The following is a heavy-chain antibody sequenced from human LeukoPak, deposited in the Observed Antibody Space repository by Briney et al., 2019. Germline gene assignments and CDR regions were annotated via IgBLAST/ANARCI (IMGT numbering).Heavy chain of an antibody. CDR1: GFTFSSYS. D-gene: IGHD6-19*01. CDR3: ARVPAVAGTVDY. Sequence: NPGGSLRLSCAASGFTFSSYSMNWVRQAPGKGLEWVSSISSSSSYIYYADSVKGRFTISRDNAKNSLYLQMNSLRAEDTAVYYCARVPAVAGTVDYWGQGTLVTVSS. V-gene: IGHV3-21*01. CDR2: ISSSSSYI. J-gene: IGHJ4*02.